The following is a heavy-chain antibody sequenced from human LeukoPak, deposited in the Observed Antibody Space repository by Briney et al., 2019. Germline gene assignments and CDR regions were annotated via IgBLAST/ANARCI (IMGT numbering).Heavy chain of an antibody. CDR3: AKERDGHKDGFDY. Sequence: PGGSLRLSCAASGFTLSTYSLNWVRQAPGKGLEWVSFVTRQGSTTNYADSVRGRFTISRDNSKNSLFLQMNTLKTEDTALYYCAKERDGHKDGFDYWGQGTLVTVSS. D-gene: IGHD5-24*01. J-gene: IGHJ4*02. V-gene: IGHV3-43*01. CDR2: VTRQGSTT. CDR1: GFTLSTYS.